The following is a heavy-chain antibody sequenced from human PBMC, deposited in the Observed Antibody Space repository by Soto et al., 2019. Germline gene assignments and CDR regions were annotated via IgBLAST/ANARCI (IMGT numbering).Heavy chain of an antibody. Sequence: LSLTCSVSGDSISTVDYFWAWVRQPPGQALEYIGYIYKSATTYYNPSFESRVAISLDTSKSQFSLNVTSLTAADTAVYFCARGRYCLTGRCFPNWFDSWGQGTLVT. D-gene: IGHD2-15*01. CDR1: GDSISTVDYF. CDR2: IYKSATT. V-gene: IGHV4-30-4*01. J-gene: IGHJ5*01. CDR3: ARGRYCLTGRCFPNWFDS.